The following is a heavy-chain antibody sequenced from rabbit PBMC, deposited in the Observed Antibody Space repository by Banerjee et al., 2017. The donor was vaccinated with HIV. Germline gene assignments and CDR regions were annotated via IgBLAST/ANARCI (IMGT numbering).Heavy chain of an antibody. D-gene: IGHD1-1*01. V-gene: IGHV1S45*01. CDR3: ARHETGTSGWNFNL. Sequence: QEQLEESGGDLVKPEGSPTLTCTASGFSFSNGYVMCWVRQAPGKGLEWIGCINTGSSGSTYYASWVNGRFSVSRSTSLNTVTLQMTSLTAADTATYFCARHETGTSGWNFNLWGPGTLVTVS. CDR2: INTGSSGST. J-gene: IGHJ4*01. CDR1: GFSFSNGYV.